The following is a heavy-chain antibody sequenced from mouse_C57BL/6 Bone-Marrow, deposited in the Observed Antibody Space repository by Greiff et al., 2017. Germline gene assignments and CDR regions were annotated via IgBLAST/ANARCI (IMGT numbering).Heavy chain of an antibody. J-gene: IGHJ2*01. CDR2: IHPSDSDT. Sequence: VQLLQPGAELVKPGASVKVSCKASGYTFTSYWMHWVTQRPGQGLEWFGRIHPSDSDTNSNQNFTGKATLTVDKSSSTAYMQLSSLTSEDTAVYDCAIRANWDYWGQGTTLTVSS. CDR1: GYTFTSYW. V-gene: IGHV1-74*01. CDR3: AIRANWDY. D-gene: IGHD4-1*01.